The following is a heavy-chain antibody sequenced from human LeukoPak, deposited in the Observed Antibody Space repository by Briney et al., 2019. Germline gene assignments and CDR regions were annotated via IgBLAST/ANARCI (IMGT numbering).Heavy chain of an antibody. Sequence: SETLSLTCTVSGGSISSSSYYWGWIRQPPGKGLEWIGSIYYSGSTYYNPSLKSRVTISVDTSKNQFSLKLSSVTAADTAVYYCARPNDFWSGYYNYWGQGTLATDSS. CDR2: IYYSGST. CDR1: GGSISSSSYY. CDR3: ARPNDFWSGYYNY. J-gene: IGHJ4*02. D-gene: IGHD3-3*01. V-gene: IGHV4-39*01.